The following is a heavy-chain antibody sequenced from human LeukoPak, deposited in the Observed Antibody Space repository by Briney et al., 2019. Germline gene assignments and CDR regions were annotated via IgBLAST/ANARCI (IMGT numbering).Heavy chain of an antibody. V-gene: IGHV3-30*04. CDR1: GFTFSSYA. Sequence: GGSLRLSCAASGFTFSSYAMHWVRQAPGKGLEWVAVISYDGSNKYYADSVKGRFTISRDNSKNTLHLQMNSLRAEDTAVYYCARDRITMVRGVIITRHWSDPWGQGTLVTVSS. J-gene: IGHJ5*02. CDR2: ISYDGSNK. D-gene: IGHD3-10*01. CDR3: ARDRITMVRGVIITRHWSDP.